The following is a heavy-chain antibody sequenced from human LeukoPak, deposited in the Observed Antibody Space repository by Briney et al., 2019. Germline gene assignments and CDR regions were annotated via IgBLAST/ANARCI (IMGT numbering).Heavy chain of an antibody. D-gene: IGHD5-18*01. CDR3: ARGYGYSYGYPYYMDV. J-gene: IGHJ6*03. CDR1: GFTFSSYE. CDR2: ISSSSSTI. V-gene: IGHV3-48*01. Sequence: GGSLRLSCAASGFTFSSYEMNWVRQAPGKGLEWVSYISSSSSTIYYADSVKGRFTISRDNAKNSLYLQMNSLRAEDTAVYYCARGYGYSYGYPYYMDVWGKGTTVTVSS.